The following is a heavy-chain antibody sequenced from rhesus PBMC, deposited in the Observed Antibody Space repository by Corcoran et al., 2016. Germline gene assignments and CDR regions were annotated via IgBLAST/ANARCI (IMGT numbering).Heavy chain of an antibody. CDR2: IFGGSGRT. CDR1: GASISSNY. V-gene: IGHV4-147*01. D-gene: IGHD2-8*01. CDR3: AREEGYCSGSICYSAFDF. J-gene: IGHJ3*01. Sequence: VQLQESGPGLVKPSETLPLTCAVSGASISSNYLSWIPQPPGKGLEGIGYIFGGSGRTTYHPTLKSRVTLSKDTSKNQLFRKLSSRTAADTAVYYCAREEGYCSGSICYSAFDFWGQGLRVTVSS.